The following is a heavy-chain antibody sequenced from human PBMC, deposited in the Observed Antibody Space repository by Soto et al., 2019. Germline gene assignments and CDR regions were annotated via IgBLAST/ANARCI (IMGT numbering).Heavy chain of an antibody. CDR3: ARDKYSSSWYGWFDP. CDR1: GFTFSSCS. CDR2: ISSSSSYI. D-gene: IGHD6-13*01. J-gene: IGHJ5*02. Sequence: PGGSLRLSCAASGFTFSSCSMNWVRQAPGKGLEWVSSISSSSSYIYYADSVKGRFTISRDNAKNSLYLQMNSLRAEDTAVYYCARDKYSSSWYGWFDPWGQGTLVTVSS. V-gene: IGHV3-21*01.